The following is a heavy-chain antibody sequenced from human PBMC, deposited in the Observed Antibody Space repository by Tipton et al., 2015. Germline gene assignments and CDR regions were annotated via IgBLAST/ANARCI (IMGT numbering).Heavy chain of an antibody. J-gene: IGHJ4*02. CDR1: GYSISSDYY. V-gene: IGHV4-38-2*01. CDR2: ISHSGNT. Sequence: LRLSCDVSGYSISSDYYWGWIRQPPGKGLEWIGSISHSGNTYYNPSLKSRVTISIDRFKNQFSLKRSSVTAADTAVYYCASPSLPHDRGDYYFQSWGQGSLVTVSS. D-gene: IGHD2-21*02. CDR3: ASPSLPHDRGDYYFQS.